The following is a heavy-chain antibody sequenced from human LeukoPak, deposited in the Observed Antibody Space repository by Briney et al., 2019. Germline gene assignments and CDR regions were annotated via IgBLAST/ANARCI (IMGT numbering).Heavy chain of an antibody. CDR3: AREMAAGHYHDAFDI. CDR1: GFAFSNYW. D-gene: IGHD6-13*01. Sequence: GGSLRLSCAASGFAFSNYWLHWVRQAPGKGLEWVSVIYSGGSTYYADSVKGRFTISRDSSKNTLYLQMNSLRAEDTAVYYCAREMAAGHYHDAFDIWGQGTMVTVSS. CDR2: IYSGGST. J-gene: IGHJ3*02. V-gene: IGHV3-66*01.